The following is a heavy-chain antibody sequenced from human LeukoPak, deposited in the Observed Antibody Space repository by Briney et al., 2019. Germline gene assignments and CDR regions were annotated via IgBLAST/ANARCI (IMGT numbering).Heavy chain of an antibody. CDR2: ISGSGGST. V-gene: IGHV3-23*01. J-gene: IGHJ4*02. CDR1: GFTFSSYA. Sequence: GGSLRLSRAASGFTFSSYAMSWVRQAPGKGLEWVSAISGSGGSTYYADSVKGRFTISRDNSKNTLYLQMNSLRAEDTAVYYCVKWQEMSYYFDYWGQGTLVTVSS. CDR3: VKWQEMSYYFDY. D-gene: IGHD3-10*01.